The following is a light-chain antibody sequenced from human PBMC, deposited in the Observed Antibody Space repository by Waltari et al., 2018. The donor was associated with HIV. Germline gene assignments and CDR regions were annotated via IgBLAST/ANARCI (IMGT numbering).Light chain of an antibody. CDR2: WAS. Sequence: DIVMTQSPDSLAVSLGERATINCTSSRTVLYSSDNQNYLAWYLQRPGHPPKVLIFWASTRAFGVPDRFTGSGSGTDFSLTRSSLQAADVGIYYCQQYYTVPPTFGGGTKVEI. CDR3: QQYYTVPPT. CDR1: RTVLYSSDNQNY. V-gene: IGKV4-1*01. J-gene: IGKJ4*01.